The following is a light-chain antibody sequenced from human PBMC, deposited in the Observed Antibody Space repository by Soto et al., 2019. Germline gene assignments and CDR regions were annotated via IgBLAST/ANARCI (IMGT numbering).Light chain of an antibody. CDR1: ISDFVVYNY. CDR3: SSYAGSNNLF. Sequence: QSALTQPASVSGSPGQSITISCTGTISDFVVYNYVSWYQQHPGKAPKLLLYGVSNRPSGVSNRFSGSKSGNTASLTISGLQAEDEADYFCSSYAGSNNLFFGGGTKLTVL. CDR2: GVS. V-gene: IGLV2-14*01. J-gene: IGLJ2*01.